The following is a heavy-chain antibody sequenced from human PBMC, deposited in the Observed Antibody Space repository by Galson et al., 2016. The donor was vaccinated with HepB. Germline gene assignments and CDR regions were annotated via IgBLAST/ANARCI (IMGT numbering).Heavy chain of an antibody. CDR3: AREVRVGPTVMYYYYGMDV. CDR1: GFTFSSYA. CDR2: ISYDRSNR. D-gene: IGHD1-26*01. V-gene: IGHV3-30-3*01. J-gene: IGHJ6*02. Sequence: SLRLSCAASGFTFSSYAMHWVRQAPGKGLEWVAVISYDRSNRYYADSVKGRFTISRDNSKNTLYLQMNSLRTEDTAVYYCAREVRVGPTVMYYYYGMDVWGQGTTVTVSS.